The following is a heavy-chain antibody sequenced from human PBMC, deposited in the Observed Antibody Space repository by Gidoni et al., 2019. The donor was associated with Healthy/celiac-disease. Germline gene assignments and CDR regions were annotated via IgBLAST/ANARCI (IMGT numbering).Heavy chain of an antibody. CDR2: ISSSSSNI. Sequence: EVQLVESGGGLVKPGGSLRLSCAASGFTFISYSMNWVRQAPGKGLEWVSSISSSSSNIYYADSVKGRFTISRDNAKNSLYLQMNSLRAEDTAVYYCARVLRQRVPAAGRGWFDPWGQGTLVTVSS. V-gene: IGHV3-21*01. CDR1: GFTFISYS. D-gene: IGHD2-2*01. J-gene: IGHJ5*02. CDR3: ARVLRQRVPAAGRGWFDP.